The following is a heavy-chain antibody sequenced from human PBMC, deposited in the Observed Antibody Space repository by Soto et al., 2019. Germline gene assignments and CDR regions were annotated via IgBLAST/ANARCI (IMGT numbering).Heavy chain of an antibody. CDR3: ARVYGLGVFVI. Sequence: SETLSLTCTVSGGSISSYYWSWIRQPPGKGLEWIGYIYYSGSTNYNPSLKSRVTISVDTSKNQFSLKMSSVTFADTAVYYCARVYGLGVFVIWGQGKMVTVSS. CDR1: GGSISSYY. J-gene: IGHJ3*02. V-gene: IGHV4-59*01. D-gene: IGHD4-17*01. CDR2: IYYSGST.